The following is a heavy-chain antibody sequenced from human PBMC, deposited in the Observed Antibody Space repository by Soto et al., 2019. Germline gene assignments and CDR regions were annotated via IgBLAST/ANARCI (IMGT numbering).Heavy chain of an antibody. CDR2: ISAYNGDT. CDR3: ARDRRITMMVMVTPARYFAP. Sequence: ASVKVSCKTSGYTFTNYGMTWVRQAPGQGLEWMGWISAYNGDTDYAQNLQGRLTLTADASTSTAYMELRSLRSDDTAVYYCARDRRITMMVMVTPARYFAPRGQGTLVTVSP. V-gene: IGHV1-18*01. CDR1: GYTFTNYG. J-gene: IGHJ4*02. D-gene: IGHD3-22*01.